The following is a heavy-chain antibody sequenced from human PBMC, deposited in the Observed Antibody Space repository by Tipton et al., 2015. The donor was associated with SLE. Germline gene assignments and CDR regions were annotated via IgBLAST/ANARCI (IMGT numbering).Heavy chain of an antibody. D-gene: IGHD1-14*01. CDR1: GGSISSSNW. CDR3: ASTGLFNGSDP. CDR2: IYHSGST. J-gene: IGHJ5*02. Sequence: GSLRLSCAVSGGSISSSNWWSWVRQPPGKGLEWIGEIYHSGSTNYNPSLKGRVTILVDKSKNQFSLKLSSGTASDTAVYYCASTGLFNGSDPWGQGTQFTVSS. V-gene: IGHV4-4*02.